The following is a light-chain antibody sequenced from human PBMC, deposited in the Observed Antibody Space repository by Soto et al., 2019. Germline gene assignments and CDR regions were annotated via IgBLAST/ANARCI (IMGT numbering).Light chain of an antibody. CDR1: SSDVGAYKY. V-gene: IGLV2-8*01. CDR3: TSYVGSNIWV. CDR2: EVS. J-gene: IGLJ3*02. Sequence: QSALTQPPSASGSPGQSVTISCTGTSSDVGAYKYVSWYQQYPGKAPKLMIYEVSKRPSGVPDRYSGSKSGNTASLTVSGLQAEVEAYYYCTSYVGSNIWVFGGGTKLTVL.